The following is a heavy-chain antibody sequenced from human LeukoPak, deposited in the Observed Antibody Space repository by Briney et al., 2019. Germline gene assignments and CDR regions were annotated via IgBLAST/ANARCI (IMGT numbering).Heavy chain of an antibody. D-gene: IGHD2-2*01. CDR2: IYYSGST. CDR1: GGSISSYH. J-gene: IGHJ5*02. CDR3: ARRSSKLADIVVLPAAGAWFDP. V-gene: IGHV4-59*08. Sequence: SETLSLTCTVSGGSISSYHWSWIRQPPGKGLEWIGYIYYSGSTYYNPSLKSRATISADTSKNQFSLKLSSVTAADTAVYYCARRSSKLADIVVLPAAGAWFDPWGQGTLVTVSS.